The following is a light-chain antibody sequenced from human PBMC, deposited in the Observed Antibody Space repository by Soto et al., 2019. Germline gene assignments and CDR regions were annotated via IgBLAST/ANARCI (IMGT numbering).Light chain of an antibody. J-gene: IGKJ1*01. CDR3: QHYNSYSEA. CDR2: GAS. CDR1: QSVSSN. Sequence: EVLMTQSPDTLYVSPGERVTLSCRASQSVSSNLAWYQQKPGQAPRLLIYGASSRATGIPDRFSGSGSGTEFTLTIRSLQPDDFATYYCQHYNSYSEAFGQGTKVDIK. V-gene: IGKV3D-15*01.